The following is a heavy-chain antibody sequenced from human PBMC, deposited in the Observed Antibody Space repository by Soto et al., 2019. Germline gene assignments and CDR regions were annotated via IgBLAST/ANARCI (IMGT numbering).Heavy chain of an antibody. Sequence: GGSLRLSCAASGFTSSNAWMNWVRQAPGKGLEWVGHIKTKGEGGTTDYAVPVKGRFTISRDDARNTVYLQMNSLKTEDTAMYYCTTDVWESLSADYWGQATLVTVSA. CDR2: IKTKGEGGTT. J-gene: IGHJ4*02. V-gene: IGHV3-15*07. CDR1: GFTSSNAW. D-gene: IGHD3-16*01. CDR3: TTDVWESLSADY.